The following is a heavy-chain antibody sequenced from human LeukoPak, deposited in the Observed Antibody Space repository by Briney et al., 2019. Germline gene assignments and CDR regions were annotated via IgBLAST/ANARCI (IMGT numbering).Heavy chain of an antibody. CDR3: TRDRSRAEDD. CDR2: INQGGSDK. Sequence: GGSLRLSCAASGFTFSGHWMSWVRQAPGKGLEWVANINQGGSDKYYVDSVKGRFTVSRDNANNLLYLQMNSLRGEDTAVYYCTRDRSRAEDDWGQGTLVTVSS. CDR1: GFTFSGHW. D-gene: IGHD1-14*01. V-gene: IGHV3-7*01. J-gene: IGHJ4*02.